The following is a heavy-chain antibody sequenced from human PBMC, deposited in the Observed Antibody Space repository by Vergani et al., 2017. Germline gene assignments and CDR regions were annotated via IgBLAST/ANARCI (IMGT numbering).Heavy chain of an antibody. CDR3: ARQYCSSTSCYGNFILDYYYGMDV. CDR2: IYYSGST. Sequence: QLQLQESGPGLVKPSETLSLTCTVSGGSISSYYWSWIRQPPGKGLEWIGYIYYSGSTNYNPSLKSRVTISVDTSKNQCSLKLSSVTAADTAVYYCARQYCSSTSCYGNFILDYYYGMDVWGQGTTVTVSS. V-gene: IGHV4-59*01. D-gene: IGHD2-2*01. CDR1: GGSISSYY. J-gene: IGHJ6*02.